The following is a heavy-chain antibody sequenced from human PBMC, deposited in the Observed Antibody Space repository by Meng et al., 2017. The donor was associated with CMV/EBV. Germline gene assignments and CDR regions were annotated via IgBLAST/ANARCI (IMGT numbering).Heavy chain of an antibody. D-gene: IGHD3-3*01. CDR1: GYSFTRYW. V-gene: IGHV5-51*01. J-gene: IGHJ6*02. Sequence: GESLKISCKGSGYSFTRYWIGWVRQMPGKGLEWMGIMYPGDSDTRYSPSFQGQVTISADKSISTAYLQWSSLKASDTAIYYCARQGSGYGPGMDVWGQGTTVTVSS. CDR3: ARQGSGYGPGMDV. CDR2: MYPGDSDT.